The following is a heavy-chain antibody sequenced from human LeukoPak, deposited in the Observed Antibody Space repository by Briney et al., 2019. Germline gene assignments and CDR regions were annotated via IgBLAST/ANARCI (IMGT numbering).Heavy chain of an antibody. CDR1: GGSISSYY. Sequence: SETLSLTCTVSGGSISSYYWSWIRQPPGKGLEWIGYIYYSGSTNYNPSLKSRVTISVDPSKNQFSLKLSSVTAADTAVYYCARAQLPYCSSTSCYMYYYGMDVWGQGTTVTVSS. D-gene: IGHD2-2*02. CDR3: ARAQLPYCSSTSCYMYYYGMDV. J-gene: IGHJ6*02. CDR2: IYYSGST. V-gene: IGHV4-59*01.